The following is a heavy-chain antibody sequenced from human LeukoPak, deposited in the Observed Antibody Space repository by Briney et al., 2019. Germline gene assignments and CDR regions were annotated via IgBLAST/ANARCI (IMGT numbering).Heavy chain of an antibody. Sequence: EGSLRLSCAASGFTFSSYSMNWVRQAPGKGLEWVSSISSSSSYIYYADSVKGRFTISRDNAKNSLYLQMNSLRAEDTAVYYCARSSGGSCCYFDYWGQGTLVTVSS. CDR3: ARSSGGSCCYFDY. CDR1: GFTFSSYS. CDR2: ISSSSSYI. V-gene: IGHV3-21*01. J-gene: IGHJ4*02. D-gene: IGHD2-15*01.